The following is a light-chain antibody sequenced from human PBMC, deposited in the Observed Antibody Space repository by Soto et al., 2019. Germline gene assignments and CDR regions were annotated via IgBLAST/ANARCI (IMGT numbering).Light chain of an antibody. V-gene: IGKV2-24*01. J-gene: IGKJ4*01. CDR3: LPNNTLALP. CDR1: QSLVHSDGNTY. Sequence: EIVMTQPSLSAAVTLGQPASISCRSSQSLVHSDGNTYLSWLHVGPGQSPRPLIYKVSNRFPGVPGRITGRGAEAEVTPKNRRVEGGGGGELYRLPNNTLALPFGGGTKVEI. CDR2: KVS.